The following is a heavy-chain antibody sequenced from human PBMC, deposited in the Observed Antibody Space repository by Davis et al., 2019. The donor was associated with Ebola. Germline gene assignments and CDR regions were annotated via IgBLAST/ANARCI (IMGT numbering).Heavy chain of an antibody. J-gene: IGHJ3*02. D-gene: IGHD2-8*02. CDR1: EYRLTGYW. CDR2: IYLGDSDT. CDR3: ASLRRTITGMDDAFDI. Sequence: GESLKISCKGPEYRLTGYWIAWVRQMPGKGLEWMGIIYLGDSDTRYSPSFEGQVTISADKSISTAYLQWSSLKASDTAMYYCASLRRTITGMDDAFDIWGQGTMVTVSS. V-gene: IGHV5-51*01.